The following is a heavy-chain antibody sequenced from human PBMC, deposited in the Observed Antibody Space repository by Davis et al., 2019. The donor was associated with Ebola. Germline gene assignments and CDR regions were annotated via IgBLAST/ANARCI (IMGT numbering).Heavy chain of an antibody. CDR2: IRSGTLYT. D-gene: IGHD3-9*01. Sequence: PGGSLRLSCAASGFTFSAYYMIWVRQAPGRGLEWISYIRSGTLYTEYADSVKGRFTISRDNARDSLYLQMDSLRVEDTAIYYCARDAFSLSRYDTEDHWGQGTLVTVSS. V-gene: IGHV3-11*06. J-gene: IGHJ4*02. CDR1: GFTFSAYY. CDR3: ARDAFSLSRYDTEDH.